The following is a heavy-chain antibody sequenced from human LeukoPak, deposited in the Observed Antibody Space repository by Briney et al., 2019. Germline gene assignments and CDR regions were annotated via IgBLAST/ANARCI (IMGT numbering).Heavy chain of an antibody. CDR2: IFYSGST. Sequence: SETLSLTRTVSGGSISTYYWSWIRQPPGKGLEWIGYIFYSGSTNYNPSLKSRVTISVDTSKNQFSLKLSSVTAADTAVYYCARDDSSTWANDYWGQGTLVTVSS. V-gene: IGHV4-59*12. D-gene: IGHD6-13*01. CDR3: ARDDSSTWANDY. CDR1: GGSISTYY. J-gene: IGHJ4*02.